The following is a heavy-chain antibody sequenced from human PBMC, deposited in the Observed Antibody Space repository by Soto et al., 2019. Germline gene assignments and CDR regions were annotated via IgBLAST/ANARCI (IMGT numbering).Heavy chain of an antibody. D-gene: IGHD2-15*01. J-gene: IGHJ4*02. CDR1: GFTFSTFS. Sequence: EVQLVESGGGSLQPGGSLRLSCAASGFTFSTFSMNWVSQAPGRGLEWISYISGGGLPISYADSVKGRFTISRDYAKNFLDLPIDSLTDEDTAEYYCARDLGCAFDSWGQGTLVIVSS. CDR2: ISGGGLPI. CDR3: ARDLGCAFDS. V-gene: IGHV3-48*02.